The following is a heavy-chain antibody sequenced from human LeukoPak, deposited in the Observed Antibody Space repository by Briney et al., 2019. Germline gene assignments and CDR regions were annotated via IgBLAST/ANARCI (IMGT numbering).Heavy chain of an antibody. J-gene: IGHJ4*02. Sequence: SVKVSCEASGGTFSSYAISWVRQAPGQGLEWMGRIIPILGIANYAQKFQGRVTITADKSTSTAYMELSSLRSEDTAVYYCARDGYNPSPYFDYWGQGTLVTVSS. V-gene: IGHV1-69*04. CDR1: GGTFSSYA. D-gene: IGHD5-24*01. CDR2: IIPILGIA. CDR3: ARDGYNPSPYFDY.